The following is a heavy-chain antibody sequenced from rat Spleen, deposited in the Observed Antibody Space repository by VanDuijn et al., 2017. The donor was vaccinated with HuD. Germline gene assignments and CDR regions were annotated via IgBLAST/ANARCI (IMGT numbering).Heavy chain of an antibody. V-gene: IGHV5-25*01. Sequence: EVQLVESGGGLVQPGRSMKLSCAASGFTFSNYGMAWVRQAPKKGLEWVAYISYDGGSTYYRDPVKGRFTISRDNAKSTLYLQMDSLRSEDTATYYCARGYTLHYWGQGVMVTVSS. CDR1: GFTFSNYG. CDR3: ARGYTLHY. J-gene: IGHJ2*01. D-gene: IGHD1-11*01. CDR2: ISYDGGST.